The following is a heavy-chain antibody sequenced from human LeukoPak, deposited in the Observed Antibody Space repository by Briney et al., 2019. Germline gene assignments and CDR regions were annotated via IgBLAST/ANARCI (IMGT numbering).Heavy chain of an antibody. CDR2: INYNGESI. D-gene: IGHD4-17*01. CDR1: GFTFSSYE. CDR3: ARRATVTYHGMDV. V-gene: IGHV3-48*03. J-gene: IGHJ6*02. Sequence: GGSLRLSCAASGFTFSSYEMNWVPQAPGQGLEWLSYINYNGESIYYADSVKGRFTVSRDNAKGSLYLQMNSLRGEDTAVYYCARRATVTYHGMDVWGQGTTVTVSS.